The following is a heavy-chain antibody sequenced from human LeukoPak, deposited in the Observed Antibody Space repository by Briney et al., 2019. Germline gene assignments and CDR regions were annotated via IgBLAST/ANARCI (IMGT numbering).Heavy chain of an antibody. CDR1: GFTFSSHW. CDR2: IKKDVGEK. V-gene: IGHV3-7*01. J-gene: IGHJ4*02. D-gene: IGHD3-10*01. CDR3: ARGPPYGSRSDYFDY. Sequence: GRSLRLSCAASGFTFSSHWMTWIRQAPGKGLEWVASIKKDVGEKFYVDSVKGRFTISRDNAKNSLYLHMNSLRVEDTAVYYCARGPPYGSRSDYFDYWGQGTLVTVSS.